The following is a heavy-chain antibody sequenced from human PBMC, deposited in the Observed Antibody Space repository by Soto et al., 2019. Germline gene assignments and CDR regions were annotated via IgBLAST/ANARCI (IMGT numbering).Heavy chain of an antibody. V-gene: IGHV3-48*03. CDR1: GLTFSRYE. Sequence: EVKLMESGGGLVQPGGSLRLSCAASGLTFSRYEMNWVRQAPGKGLEWIAYIHGSATTMFYADSVKGRFTITRDNAKNLLYLQLISLRAEETVVYYCATRSGGGGAFDFWGQGTIVTVSS. CDR3: ATRSGGGGAFDF. CDR2: IHGSATTM. J-gene: IGHJ3*01. D-gene: IGHD3-10*01.